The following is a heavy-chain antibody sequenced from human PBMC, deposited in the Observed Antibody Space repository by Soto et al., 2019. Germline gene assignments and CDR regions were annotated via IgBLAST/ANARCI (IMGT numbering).Heavy chain of an antibody. J-gene: IGHJ5*02. CDR1: GFTFSSYA. Sequence: AGGSLRLSCAASGFTFSSYAMGWVRQAPGKGLEWVSAISGSGGSTYYADSVKGRFTISRDNSKNTLYLQMNSLRAEDTAVYYCAKDRYSSSPSGGFDPWGQGTLVTVSS. CDR3: AKDRYSSSPSGGFDP. D-gene: IGHD6-6*01. CDR2: ISGSGGST. V-gene: IGHV3-23*01.